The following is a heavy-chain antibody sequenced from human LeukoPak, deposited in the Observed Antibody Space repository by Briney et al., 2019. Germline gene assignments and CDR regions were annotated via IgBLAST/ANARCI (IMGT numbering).Heavy chain of an antibody. Sequence: GSLRLSCSASGFTFSIYAMHWVRQAPGKGLEYLSGINNNGGTTNYADSVKGRFTISRDNFKNTLYPQMSSLRPEDTAVYYCVKTMVTFGGIIRADAFDIWGQGTMVTVSS. J-gene: IGHJ3*02. CDR1: GFTFSIYA. V-gene: IGHV3-64D*06. CDR2: INNNGGTT. CDR3: VKTMVTFGGIIRADAFDI. D-gene: IGHD3-16*01.